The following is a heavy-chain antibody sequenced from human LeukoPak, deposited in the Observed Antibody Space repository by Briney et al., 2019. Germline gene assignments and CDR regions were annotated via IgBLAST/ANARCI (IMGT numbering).Heavy chain of an antibody. CDR1: GGSISSGSYY. V-gene: IGHV4-61*02. CDR2: IYTSGST. Sequence: SETLSLTCTVSGGSISSGSYYWSWIRQPAGKGLEWIGRIYTSGSTNYNPSLKSRVTISVDTSKNQFSLKLSSVTAADTAVYYCAREGAHTRITIFDYWGQGTLVTVSS. D-gene: IGHD3-3*01. CDR3: AREGAHTRITIFDY. J-gene: IGHJ4*02.